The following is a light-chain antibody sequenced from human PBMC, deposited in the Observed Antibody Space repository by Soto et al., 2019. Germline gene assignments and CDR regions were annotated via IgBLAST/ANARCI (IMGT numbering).Light chain of an antibody. CDR1: SSDVGGYNY. CDR3: SSYAGSSTWV. V-gene: IGLV2-8*01. CDR2: EVS. Sequence: QSAPTQPPSASGSPGQSATISCTGTSSDVGGYNYVSWYQQYPGKAPKLMIYEVSKRPSGVPDRFSGSKSGNTASLTVSGLQAEDAADYYCSSYAGSSTWVFGGGTNVTVL. J-gene: IGLJ2*01.